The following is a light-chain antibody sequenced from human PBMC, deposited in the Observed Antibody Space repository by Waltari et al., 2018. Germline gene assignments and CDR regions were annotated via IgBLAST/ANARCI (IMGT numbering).Light chain of an antibody. J-gene: IGKJ1*01. CDR3: QKYYSSPWT. CDR1: QSLCYISNNKIF. V-gene: IGKV4-1*01. CDR2: SDS. Sequence: DIVMTQSPDSLAVSLGERATINGKSSQSLCYISNNKIFLSWYQQVTGRPPKLRLYSDSTRASGVPHRISGSGSEKDFAFTISRLQGENVATYYCQKYYSSPWTFGQGTRVEIK.